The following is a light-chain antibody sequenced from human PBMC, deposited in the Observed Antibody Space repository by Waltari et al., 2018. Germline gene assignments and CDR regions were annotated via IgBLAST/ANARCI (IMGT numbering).Light chain of an antibody. V-gene: IGLV2-14*03. J-gene: IGLJ2*01. CDR3: SSYRADRTLV. CDR2: DVD. Sequence: QSALTQPASVSGSPGQSITISCTGTTNDVGGYNSVSWYQQQSGKAHKLIIYDVDNRPSGISNRFSGAKSGNTASLTISGLQTEDEADYYCSSYRADRTLVFGGGTELTVL. CDR1: TNDVGGYNS.